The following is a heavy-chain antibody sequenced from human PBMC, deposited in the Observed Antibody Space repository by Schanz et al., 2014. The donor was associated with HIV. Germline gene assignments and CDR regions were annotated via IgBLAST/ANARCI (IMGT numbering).Heavy chain of an antibody. CDR2: ISGGGRDK. Sequence: EVQLVESGGGVVQPGGSLRLSCEASGFTFSNYAMNWVRQAPGKGLEYVATISGGGRDKYYADSVRGRVTISRDNPKNTLYLQIDSLRVEDTAMYYCAKDRNGYNQPIESWGHGTLVSVSS. CDR1: GFTFSNYA. D-gene: IGHD5-18*01. J-gene: IGHJ5*01. V-gene: IGHV3-23*04. CDR3: AKDRNGYNQPIES.